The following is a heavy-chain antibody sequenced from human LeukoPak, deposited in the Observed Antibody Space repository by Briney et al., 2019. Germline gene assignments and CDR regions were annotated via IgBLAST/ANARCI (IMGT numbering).Heavy chain of an antibody. V-gene: IGHV1-46*01. CDR2: INPSGGRT. J-gene: IGHJ4*02. CDR3: ARANREGFTTSWYYFDY. D-gene: IGHD2-2*01. CDR1: GYTFTSYY. Sequence: ASVKVSCKASGYTFTSYYMHWVRQAPGQGLEWMGIINPSGGRTSYAQKFQGRVTMTWDMSTSTVYMELNSLRSDDTAVYYCARANREGFTTSWYYFDYWGQGTPVTVSS.